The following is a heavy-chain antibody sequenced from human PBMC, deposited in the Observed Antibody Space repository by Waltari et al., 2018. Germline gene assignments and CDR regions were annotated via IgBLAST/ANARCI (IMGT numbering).Heavy chain of an antibody. V-gene: IGHV4-61*09. CDR3: ARDQRGDYDY. CDR1: GGSISSGSYY. D-gene: IGHD4-17*01. Sequence: QVQLQESGPGLVKPSQTLSLTCTVSGGSISSGSYYWSWIRQPAGKGLEWIGYIYTSGSTNYNPSLKSRVTISVDTSKNQFSLKLSSVTAADTAVYYCARDQRGDYDYWGQGTLVTVSS. J-gene: IGHJ4*02. CDR2: IYTSGST.